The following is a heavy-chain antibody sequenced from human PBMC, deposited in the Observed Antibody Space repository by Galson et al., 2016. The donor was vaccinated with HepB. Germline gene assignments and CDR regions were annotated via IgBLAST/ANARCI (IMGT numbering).Heavy chain of an antibody. CDR1: GFTFTDYY. Sequence: SLRLSCAASGFTFTDYYMSWIRQASGKGLELVSYISSSSTTMYYADSVEGRFTISRDNAKRSLDLQLNSLRVEDTAVYYCARGKSHKSNSYDGMDVWGQGTLVTVSS. D-gene: IGHD3-3*01. V-gene: IGHV3-11*01. J-gene: IGHJ6*02. CDR3: ARGKSHKSNSYDGMDV. CDR2: ISSSSTTM.